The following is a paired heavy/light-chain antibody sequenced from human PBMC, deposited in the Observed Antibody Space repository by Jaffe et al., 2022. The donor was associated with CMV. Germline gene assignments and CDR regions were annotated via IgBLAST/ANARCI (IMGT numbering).Heavy chain of an antibody. J-gene: IGHJ4*02. Sequence: QVQLVESGGGVVQPGRSLRLSCAASGFTFTYYGMHWVRQAPGKGLEWVAVISSDGSNKYYADSVKGRFTISRDNSKNTLYLQMNSLRAEDTAVYYCAKRGYCSGGSCYSHHFDYWGQGTLVTVSS. D-gene: IGHD2-15*01. CDR2: ISSDGSNK. CDR1: GFTFTYYG. CDR3: AKRGYCSGGSCYSHHFDY. V-gene: IGHV3-30*18.
Light chain of an antibody. Sequence: QSALTQPASVSGSPGQSITISCTGTNSDVGGYDYVSWYQQHPGKAPKLMIYDVSNRPSGVSNRFSGSKSGNTASLTISGLQAEDEADYYCSSYTSTSTWVFGGGTKLTVL. V-gene: IGLV2-14*03. J-gene: IGLJ3*02. CDR3: SSYTSTSTWV. CDR1: NSDVGGYDY. CDR2: DVS.